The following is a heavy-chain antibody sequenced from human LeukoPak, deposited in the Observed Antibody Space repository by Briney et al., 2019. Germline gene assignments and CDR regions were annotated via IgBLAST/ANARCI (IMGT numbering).Heavy chain of an antibody. CDR1: GFTFSSYE. D-gene: IGHD2-15*01. Sequence: GGSLRLSCAASGFTFSSYEMNWVRQAPGKGLERVSYISSSASTIYYADPVKGRFTISRDNANNSLYIQMNSLRAEDTAVYYCVRDSGCSGGSCYPSYDYWGQGTLVTVSS. J-gene: IGHJ4*02. CDR3: VRDSGCSGGSCYPSYDY. V-gene: IGHV3-48*03. CDR2: ISSSASTI.